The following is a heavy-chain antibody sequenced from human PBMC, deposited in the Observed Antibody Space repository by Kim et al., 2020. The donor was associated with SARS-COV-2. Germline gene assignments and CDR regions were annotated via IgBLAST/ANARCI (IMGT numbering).Heavy chain of an antibody. CDR2: ISYDGSNK. J-gene: IGHJ6*02. CDR3: AKDMENTAMVSRHNYYYYGMDV. V-gene: IGHV3-30*18. D-gene: IGHD5-18*01. CDR1: GFTFSSYG. Sequence: GGSLRLSCAASGFTFSSYGMHWVRQAPGKGLEWVAVISYDGSNKYYADSVKGRFTISRDNSKNTLYLQMNSLRAEDTAVYYCAKDMENTAMVSRHNYYYYGMDVWGQGTTVTVSS.